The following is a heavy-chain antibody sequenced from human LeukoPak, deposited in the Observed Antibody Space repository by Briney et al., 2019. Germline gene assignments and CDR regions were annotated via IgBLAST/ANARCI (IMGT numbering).Heavy chain of an antibody. Sequence: GGSLRLSCAASGFTFSNYGMHWVRQAPGKGLEWVAVIWYDGSNKYYADSVKGRFTISRDNSKNTLYLQMNSLRAEDTAVYYCAKAGYSSSWYVPYYYYYMDVWGKGPRSPSP. CDR1: GFTFSNYG. CDR2: IWYDGSNK. CDR3: AKAGYSSSWYVPYYYYYMDV. J-gene: IGHJ6*03. V-gene: IGHV3-33*06. D-gene: IGHD6-13*01.